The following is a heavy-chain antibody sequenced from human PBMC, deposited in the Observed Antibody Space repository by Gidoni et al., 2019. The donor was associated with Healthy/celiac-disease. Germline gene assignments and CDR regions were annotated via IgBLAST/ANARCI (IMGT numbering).Heavy chain of an antibody. CDR1: GFTFSSYG. D-gene: IGHD6-13*01. CDR3: ARDAEITQQLGLDY. Sequence: QVQLVESGGGVVQPGRSLRLSCAASGFTFSSYGMHWVRQAPGKGLEWVAVIWYDGSNKYYADSVKGRFTISRDNSKNTLYLQMNSLRAEDTAVYYCARDAEITQQLGLDYWGQGTLVTVSS. CDR2: IWYDGSNK. V-gene: IGHV3-33*01. J-gene: IGHJ4*02.